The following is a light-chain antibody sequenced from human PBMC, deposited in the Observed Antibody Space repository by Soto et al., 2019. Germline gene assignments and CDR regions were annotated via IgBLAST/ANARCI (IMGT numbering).Light chain of an antibody. J-gene: IGLJ2*01. Sequence: QSVLTQPPSASGSPGQSVTISCTGTSSDVGGYNYVSWYQQHPGKAPKLMIYEVSKRPSGVPDRFSGYKSGNTASLTVSGLQAEDEADYYCSSYAGSNNYVVFGGGTQLTVL. CDR2: EVS. CDR3: SSYAGSNNYVV. V-gene: IGLV2-8*01. CDR1: SSDVGGYNY.